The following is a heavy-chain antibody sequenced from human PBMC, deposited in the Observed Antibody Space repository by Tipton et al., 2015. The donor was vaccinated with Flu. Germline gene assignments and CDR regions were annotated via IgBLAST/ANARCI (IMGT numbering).Heavy chain of an antibody. J-gene: IGHJ4*02. CDR1: GYSISSGYY. CDR3: ARGAYYGTKY. CDR2: IYYSGST. V-gene: IGHV4-61*01. Sequence: LRLSCTVSGYSISSGYYWGWIRQPPGKGLEWIGYIYYSGSTNYNPSLKSRVTISVDTSKNQFSLKLSSVTAADTAVYYCARGAYYGTKYWGQGTLVTVSS. D-gene: IGHD3-22*01.